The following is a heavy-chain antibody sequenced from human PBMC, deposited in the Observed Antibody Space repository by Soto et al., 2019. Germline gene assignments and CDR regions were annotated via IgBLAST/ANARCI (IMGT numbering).Heavy chain of an antibody. V-gene: IGHV3-23*01. Sequence: PGGSLRLSCAASGFTFSSYAMSWVRQAPGKGLEWVSAISGSGGSTYYADSVKGRFTISRDNSKDTLYLQMNSLRAEDTAVYYCAKHRPLGYCSSTSCPLYYFDYWGQGTLVTVSS. D-gene: IGHD2-2*01. J-gene: IGHJ4*02. CDR3: AKHRPLGYCSSTSCPLYYFDY. CDR1: GFTFSSYA. CDR2: ISGSGGST.